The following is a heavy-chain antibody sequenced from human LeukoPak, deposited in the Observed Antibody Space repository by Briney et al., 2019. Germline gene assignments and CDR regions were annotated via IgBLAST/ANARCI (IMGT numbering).Heavy chain of an antibody. J-gene: IGHJ4*02. Sequence: ASVKVSCKASGYTFTVYSINWLRQAPGQGLEWMGWITTSTGKPTYAQGFTGRFVFSLDTSVSTTYLHINSLKAEDTAVYYCAKDTPFGGYWGQGTLVTVSS. V-gene: IGHV7-4-1*02. CDR3: AKDTPFGGY. D-gene: IGHD3-16*01. CDR1: GYTFTVYS. CDR2: ITTSTGKP.